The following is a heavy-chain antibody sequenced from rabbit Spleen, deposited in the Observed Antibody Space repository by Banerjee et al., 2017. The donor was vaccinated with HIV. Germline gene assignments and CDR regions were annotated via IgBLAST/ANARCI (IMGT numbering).Heavy chain of an antibody. CDR3: ARDWVAVIGWNFNL. J-gene: IGHJ4*01. CDR1: GLDFSSSYW. V-gene: IGHV1S40*01. D-gene: IGHD1-1*01. Sequence: GGDLVKPGASLTLTCTASGLDFSSSYWIYWVRQAPGKGLEWIACINSGYTYYATWATGRFTISRTSSTTVTLRMTSLTAADTATYFCARDWVAVIGWNFNLWGPGTLVTVS. CDR2: INSGYT.